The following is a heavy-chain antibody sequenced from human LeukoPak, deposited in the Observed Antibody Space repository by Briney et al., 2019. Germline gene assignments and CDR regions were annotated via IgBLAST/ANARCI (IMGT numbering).Heavy chain of an antibody. CDR2: ISSSSSYI. CDR3: ARVYSSGYPLQH. V-gene: IGHV3-21*01. J-gene: IGHJ1*01. Sequence: PGGSLRLSCAASGFTFSSYSMNWVRQAPGKGLEWVSSISSSSSYIYYADSVKGRFTISRGNAKNSLYLQMNSLRAEDTAVYYCARVYSSGYPLQHWGQGTLVTVSS. CDR1: GFTFSSYS. D-gene: IGHD3-22*01.